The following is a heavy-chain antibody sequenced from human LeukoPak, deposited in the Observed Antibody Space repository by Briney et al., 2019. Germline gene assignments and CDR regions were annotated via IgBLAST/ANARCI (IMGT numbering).Heavy chain of an antibody. D-gene: IGHD6-19*01. CDR1: GYTFGSYD. Sequence: ASVKVSCKASGYTFGSYDINWVRQATGQGLEWVGWMNPNNGNTGYAQKFQGRVTMTRNTSISTAYMELSSLTSEDTAVYYCARRVAGVDCWGQGTLVTVSS. J-gene: IGHJ4*02. CDR2: MNPNNGNT. CDR3: ARRVAGVDC. V-gene: IGHV1-8*01.